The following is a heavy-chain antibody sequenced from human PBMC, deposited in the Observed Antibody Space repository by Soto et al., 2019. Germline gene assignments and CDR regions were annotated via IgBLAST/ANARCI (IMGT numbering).Heavy chain of an antibody. CDR2: IKEDGSEK. J-gene: IGHJ5*02. Sequence: EVQVVESGGGLVQPGGSLRLSCAASGFTFSKYWMSWVRQAPGKGLEWVANIKEDGSEKYYVDSVKGRFTISRDNAKNSLYLQMNSLIAEDAAVYYLARVPVKVAAGTAWLDPWGQGTLVTVSS. CDR1: GFTFSKYW. D-gene: IGHD6-13*01. V-gene: IGHV3-7*01. CDR3: ARVPVKVAAGTAWLDP.